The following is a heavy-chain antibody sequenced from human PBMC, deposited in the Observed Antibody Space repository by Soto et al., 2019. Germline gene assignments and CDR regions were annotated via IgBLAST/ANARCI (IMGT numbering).Heavy chain of an antibody. CDR3: AKAGRWELRVPPDDY. J-gene: IGHJ4*02. CDR2: ISYDGSNK. Sequence: QVQLVESGGGVVQPGRSLRLSCAASGFTFSSYGMHWVRQAPGKGLEWVAVISYDGSNKYYADSVKGRFTISRDNSKNTLYLQMNSRRAEDTAVYYCAKAGRWELRVPPDDYWGQGTLVTVSS. D-gene: IGHD1-26*01. V-gene: IGHV3-30*18. CDR1: GFTFSSYG.